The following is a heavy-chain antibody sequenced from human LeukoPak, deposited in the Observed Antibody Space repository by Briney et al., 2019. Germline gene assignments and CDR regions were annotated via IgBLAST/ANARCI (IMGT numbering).Heavy chain of an antibody. CDR3: ARGQSLDP. CDR2: ISYDGNSE. CDR1: GFTFNTYA. V-gene: IGHV3-30*01. J-gene: IGHJ5*02. Sequence: QAGGSLRLSCVASGFTFNTYAIHWVRQAPGKGLEWVAYISYDGNSERYADSVKGRFTISRDNSNHTVYLQMDSLRDEDTAVYYCARGQSLDPWGQGTLVTVSS.